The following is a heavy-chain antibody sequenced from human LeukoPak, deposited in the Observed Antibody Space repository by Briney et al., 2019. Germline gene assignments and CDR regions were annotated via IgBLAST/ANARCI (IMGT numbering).Heavy chain of an antibody. V-gene: IGHV1-46*01. CDR3: ARGGVAS. CDR1: GYSFTTYY. D-gene: IGHD3-10*01. CDR2: INPSDGST. Sequence: GASVKVSCKASGYSFTTYYLHWVRQAPGQGLEWMGRINPSDGSTTYAQKFQGRVTMTRDTSTSTVYMELSSLRSDDTAVYYCARGGVASWGRGTLVTVSS. J-gene: IGHJ2*01.